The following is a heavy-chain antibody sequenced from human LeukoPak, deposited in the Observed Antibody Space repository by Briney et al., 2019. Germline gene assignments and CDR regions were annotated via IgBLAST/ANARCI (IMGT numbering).Heavy chain of an antibody. Sequence: PGGSLRLSCAASGFTFSSYGMHWVRQAPGKGLEWVAFIRYDGSNKYYADSVKGRFTISRDNSKNTLYLQMNSLRAEDTAVYYCAKDYRTSQYYFDYWGQGTLVTVSS. J-gene: IGHJ4*02. CDR3: AKDYRTSQYYFDY. CDR1: GFTFSSYG. D-gene: IGHD3-16*02. V-gene: IGHV3-30*02. CDR2: IRYDGSNK.